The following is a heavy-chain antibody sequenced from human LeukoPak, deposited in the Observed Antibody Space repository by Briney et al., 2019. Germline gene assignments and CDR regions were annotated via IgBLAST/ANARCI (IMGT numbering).Heavy chain of an antibody. CDR2: IYPGDSDT. CDR1: GYSFTSYW. CDR3: ARPTLAYCGGDCSNDY. V-gene: IGHV5-51*01. D-gene: IGHD2-21*01. Sequence: GESLKISCKGSGYSFTSYWIGWVRQMPGKGLEWMGIIYPGDSDTRYSPSLQGQVTISADKSISTAYLQWSSLKASDTAMYYCARPTLAYCGGDCSNDYWGQGTLVTVSS. J-gene: IGHJ4*02.